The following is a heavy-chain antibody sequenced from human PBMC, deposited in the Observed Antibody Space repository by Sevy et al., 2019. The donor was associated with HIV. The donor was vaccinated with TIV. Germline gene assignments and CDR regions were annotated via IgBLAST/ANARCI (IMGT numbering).Heavy chain of an antibody. D-gene: IGHD3-22*01. V-gene: IGHV3-21*01. CDR1: GFTFSSYS. Sequence: GGGLRLSCAASGFTFSSYSMHWVRQAPGKGLEWVSSINSISTYIYYADSVKGRVTISRDNAKNSLYLQMNSLRAEDTAVYYCARGPDYYDSSGYYYQWGQGTLVTVSS. CDR3: ARGPDYYDSSGYYYQ. CDR2: INSISTYI. J-gene: IGHJ4*02.